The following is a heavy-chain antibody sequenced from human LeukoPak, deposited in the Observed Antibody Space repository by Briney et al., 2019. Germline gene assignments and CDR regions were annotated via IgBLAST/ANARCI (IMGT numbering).Heavy chain of an antibody. J-gene: IGHJ4*02. CDR3: GRDLGGRWSY. V-gene: IGHV3-21*04. D-gene: IGHD3-16*01. CDR1: GFTFSSYS. Sequence: GGSLRLSCAASGFTFSSYSMNWVRQAPGKGLEWVSSISSSSSYIYYADSVKGRFTISRDNAQNTLYLQMNSLSAEDTAVYYCGRDLGGRWSYWGQGALVTVSS. CDR2: ISSSSSYI.